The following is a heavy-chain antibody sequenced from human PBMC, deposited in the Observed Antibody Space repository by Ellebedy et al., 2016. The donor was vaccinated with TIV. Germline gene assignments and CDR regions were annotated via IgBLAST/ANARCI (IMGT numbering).Heavy chain of an antibody. Sequence: GESLKIPCAASGFTFSSYSMNWVRQAPGKGLEWLSYISSSSSTIFYADSVKGRFTISRDNAKNSLSLQMNSLRAEDTAVYYCARDRSEQWLVLVSYYYYGMDVWGQGTTVTVSS. J-gene: IGHJ6*02. CDR3: ARDRSEQWLVLVSYYYYGMDV. CDR1: GFTFSSYS. CDR2: ISSSSSTI. V-gene: IGHV3-48*01. D-gene: IGHD6-19*01.